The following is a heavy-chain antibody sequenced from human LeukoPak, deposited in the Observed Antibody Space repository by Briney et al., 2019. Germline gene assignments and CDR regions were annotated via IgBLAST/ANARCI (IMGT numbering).Heavy chain of an antibody. D-gene: IGHD4-11*01. CDR1: GGTFSSYA. J-gene: IGHJ3*02. V-gene: IGHV1-69*04. CDR2: IIPIPGIA. Sequence: SVKVSCKASGGTFSSYAISWVRQAPGQGLEWMGRIIPIPGIANYAQKFQGRVTVTADKSTSTAYMELSSLRSEDTAAYYCARDYSKQDAFDIWGQGTMVTVSS. CDR3: ARDYSKQDAFDI.